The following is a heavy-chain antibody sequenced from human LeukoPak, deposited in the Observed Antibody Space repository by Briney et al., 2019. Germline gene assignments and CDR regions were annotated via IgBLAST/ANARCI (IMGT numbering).Heavy chain of an antibody. J-gene: IGHJ4*02. D-gene: IGHD1-26*01. CDR2: ISSSRYI. Sequence: GGSLRLSCAASGFAFSSYVMNWVRQAPGKGLEWVSAISSSRYIYYADSVKGRFTISRDNAKNSLYLQMNSLRAEDTAVYYCARDLGSRVVGATQSADYWGQGTLVTVSS. V-gene: IGHV3-21*01. CDR1: GFAFSSYV. CDR3: ARDLGSRVVGATQSADY.